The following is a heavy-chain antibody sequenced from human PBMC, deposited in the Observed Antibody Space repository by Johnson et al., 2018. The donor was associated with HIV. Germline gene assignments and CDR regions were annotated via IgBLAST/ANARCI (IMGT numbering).Heavy chain of an antibody. CDR2: NWNGGST. D-gene: IGHD3-10*01. J-gene: IGHJ3*02. V-gene: IGHV3-53*01. CDR1: GFTVSSNH. CDR3: AKDPGWFGEPGDAFDI. Sequence: VQLVESGGDLIQPGGSLRLSCAASGFTVSSNHMSWVRQAPGKGLEWVSGINWNGGSTSYADSVKGRFTISRDNAKNTLYLQMNSLRAEDTAVYYCAKDPGWFGEPGDAFDIWGQGTMVTVSS.